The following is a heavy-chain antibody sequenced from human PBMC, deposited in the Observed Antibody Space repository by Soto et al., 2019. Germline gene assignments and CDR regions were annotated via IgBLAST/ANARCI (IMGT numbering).Heavy chain of an antibody. V-gene: IGHV3-11*06. CDR3: ARTPDCTNGVCSAGFDY. D-gene: IGHD2-8*01. CDR1: GFTFSDYY. Sequence: QVQLVESGGGLVKPGGSLRLSCAASGFTFSDYYMSWIRQAPGKGLEWVSYISSSSSYTNYAGSVKGRFTISRDNAKNSLYLQMNSLRAEYTAVYYCARTPDCTNGVCSAGFDYWGQGTLVTVSS. CDR2: ISSSSSYT. J-gene: IGHJ4*02.